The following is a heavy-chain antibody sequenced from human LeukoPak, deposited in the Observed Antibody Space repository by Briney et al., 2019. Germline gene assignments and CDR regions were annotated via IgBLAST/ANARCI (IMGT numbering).Heavy chain of an antibody. CDR2: IFSGGTT. J-gene: IGHJ4*02. CDR3: ARVVLGYSYGFDY. Sequence: GGSLRLSCAASGFTVSSNYMSWLRQAPEKGLEWVSVIFSGGTTYYADSVKGRFTISRHNSENTLYLQMNSLRGEDTAVYYCARVVLGYSYGFDYWGQGTLVTVSS. D-gene: IGHD5-18*01. CDR1: GFTVSSNY. V-gene: IGHV3-53*04.